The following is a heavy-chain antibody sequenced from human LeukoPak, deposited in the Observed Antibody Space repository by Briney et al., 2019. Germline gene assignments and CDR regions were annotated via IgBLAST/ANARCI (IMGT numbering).Heavy chain of an antibody. J-gene: IGHJ4*02. CDR3: AKGGAQV. CDR2: ISSSGGST. CDR1: GFTFSSDA. V-gene: IGHV3-23*01. Sequence: GGSLRLSCAASGFTFSSDAMRWVRQAPGKGLEWVSAISSSGGSTYYADSVRGRFIISRDSSKNTLYLQMNSLRVEDTAVYYCAKGGAQVGGQGTLVTVSS. D-gene: IGHD1-26*01.